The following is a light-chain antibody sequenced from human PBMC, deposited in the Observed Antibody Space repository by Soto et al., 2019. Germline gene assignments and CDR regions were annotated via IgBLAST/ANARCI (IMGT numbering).Light chain of an antibody. V-gene: IGKV3-15*01. Sequence: EIVMTQAPATLSASSAERPTLSCRASQSVSTHLAWYQQKPGQAPRLLIYGGTTRATGIPARFSGSGSGTEFVLTITSLQSEDFAFYYCQQYNNWPRTFGQGTKVDIK. CDR2: GGT. J-gene: IGKJ1*01. CDR3: QQYNNWPRT. CDR1: QSVSTH.